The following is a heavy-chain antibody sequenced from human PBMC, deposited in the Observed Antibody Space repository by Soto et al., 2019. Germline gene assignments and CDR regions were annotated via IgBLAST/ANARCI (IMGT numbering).Heavy chain of an antibody. J-gene: IGHJ6*02. V-gene: IGHV3-48*04. CDR1: GCTFSSDS. D-gene: IGHD3-3*01. CDR3: ARDHYDFWSGYYYYYGMDV. CDR2: ISSSGSTI. Sequence: GGTLKLSCAASGCTFSSDSMNWVRQARGKWLEWVSYISSSGSTIYYADSVKGRFTISRDNAKNSLYLQMNSLRAEDTAVYYCARDHYDFWSGYYYYYGMDVWGQGTTVTVSS.